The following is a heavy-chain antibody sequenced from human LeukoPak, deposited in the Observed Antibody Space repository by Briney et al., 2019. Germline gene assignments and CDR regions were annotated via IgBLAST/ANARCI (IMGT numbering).Heavy chain of an antibody. CDR3: AMFVEMPPIPSFDY. Sequence: ASVKVSCTASGYTFTSYAIHWMRQAPGQGLELLGWVSAANNPEYSQKFQGRVVITRDASATTSYLELNSLRSEDTAVYYCAMFVEMPPIPSFDYWGQGTLVTVSS. V-gene: IGHV1-3*01. CDR2: VSAANNP. J-gene: IGHJ4*02. CDR1: GYTFTSYA. D-gene: IGHD5-24*01.